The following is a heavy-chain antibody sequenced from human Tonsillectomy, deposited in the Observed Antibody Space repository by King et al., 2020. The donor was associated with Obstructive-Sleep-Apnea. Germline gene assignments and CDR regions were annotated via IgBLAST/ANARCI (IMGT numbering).Heavy chain of an antibody. CDR1: VVTFSRYG. V-gene: IGHV3-30*02. J-gene: IGHJ6*02. Sequence: VQLVESGGGVVQPGRSLRLSCAASVVTFSRYGMHWVRQAPGKGLEWGAFVRYDGSNKYYADSVKGRFPSSRDNSNNTLYLQMNSLRAEDTAVYYCAKNEPYSSRWYSSLNYYYYGMDVWGQGTTVTVSS. D-gene: IGHD6-13*01. CDR3: AKNEPYSSRWYSSLNYYYYGMDV. CDR2: VRYDGSNK.